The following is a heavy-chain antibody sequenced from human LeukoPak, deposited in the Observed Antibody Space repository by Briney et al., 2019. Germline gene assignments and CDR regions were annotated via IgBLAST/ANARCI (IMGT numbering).Heavy chain of an antibody. J-gene: IGHJ6*03. D-gene: IGHD3-3*01. Sequence: SETLSLTCTVYGGSFSSYNCYWIRLPPPQGQELIGDINNYGSTNSNSSLKRRVTISVDTSKNQFSLKLSSVTAADTAVYYCARGIRLDYDFWSGYYNRYYYYYMDVWGKGTTVTVSS. CDR2: INNYGST. CDR1: GGSFSSYN. V-gene: IGHV4-34*01. CDR3: ARGIRLDYDFWSGYYNRYYYYYMDV.